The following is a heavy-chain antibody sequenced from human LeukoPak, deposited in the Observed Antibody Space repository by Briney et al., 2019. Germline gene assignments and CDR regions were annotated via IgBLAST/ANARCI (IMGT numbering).Heavy chain of an antibody. CDR3: AKNRYCSGNTCFKDAFDI. J-gene: IGHJ3*02. CDR1: GFTFNKYG. CDR2: ITGSGSST. D-gene: IGHD2-15*01. Sequence: GGSLRLSCAASGFTFNKYGMNWVRQAPGKGLEWVSLITGSGSSTFYADSGKGRFTISRDNSKNTLYLEMNGLRAEDTAMYYCAKNRYCSGNTCFKDAFDIWGQGTMVTVSS. V-gene: IGHV3-23*01.